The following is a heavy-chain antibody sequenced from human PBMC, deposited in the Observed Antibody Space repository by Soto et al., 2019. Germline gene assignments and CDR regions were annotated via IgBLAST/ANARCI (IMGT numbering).Heavy chain of an antibody. D-gene: IGHD3-22*01. V-gene: IGHV3-30*19. CDR3: ASESLRRYYYDSRGYFDY. CDR2: VWFDGSNK. CDR1: GFTFSDYG. J-gene: IGHJ4*02. Sequence: GGSLRLSCVASGFTFSDYGIHWVRQAPDKGLEWVAVVWFDGSNKYYADSVKGRFTISRDNSTDTLYLQMSSLRAEDTAVYYCASESLRRYYYDSRGYFDYWGREPWSPSPQ.